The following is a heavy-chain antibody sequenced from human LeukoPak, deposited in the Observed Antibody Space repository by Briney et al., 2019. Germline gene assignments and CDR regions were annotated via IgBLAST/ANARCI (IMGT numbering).Heavy chain of an antibody. CDR2: MSSSSKYI. J-gene: IGHJ3*02. V-gene: IGHV3-21*01. CDR3: AGGSISIAVAADAFDI. Sequence: GGSLRLSCAASGFTFSSYSMNWVRQAPGKGLEWFSSMSSSSKYIYYADSVKGRFTISRDNAKNSLFLQMNSLRAEDTAVYYCAGGSISIAVAADAFDIWGQGTMVTVSS. D-gene: IGHD6-19*01. CDR1: GFTFSSYS.